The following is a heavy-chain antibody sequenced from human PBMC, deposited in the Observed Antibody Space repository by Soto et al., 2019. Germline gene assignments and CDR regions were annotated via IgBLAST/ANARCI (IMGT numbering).Heavy chain of an antibody. CDR3: ASPAGSTSTWYSPWYDY. V-gene: IGHV3-23*01. D-gene: IGHD2-15*01. CDR2: ISGSGIST. CDR1: GFTFISHA. J-gene: IGHJ4*02. Sequence: EVQLLESGGGLVQPGGSLRLSCTASGFTFISHAMTWVRQAPGKGLEWVSIISGSGISTYDANSVKGRFTISRDNSKNTVYLQMNSLSAEDTAVYFCASPAGSTSTWYSPWYDYWGQGTLVTVSS.